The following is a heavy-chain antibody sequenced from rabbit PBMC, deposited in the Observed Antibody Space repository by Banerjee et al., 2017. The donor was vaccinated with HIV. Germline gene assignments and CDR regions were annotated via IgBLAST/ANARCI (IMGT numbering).Heavy chain of an antibody. CDR1: GFSFSSSYH. D-gene: IGHD6-1*01. CDR3: ARGDAGYGDANNL. Sequence: QSLEESGGDLVKPGASLTLTCTASGFSFSSSYHMCWVRQAPGKGLELIACIYGGSDGSTYYASWAKGRFTISKTSSTTVTLQMTSLTAADTATYFCARGDAGYGDANNLWGPGTLVTVS. V-gene: IGHV1S40*01. J-gene: IGHJ4*01. CDR2: IYGGSDGST.